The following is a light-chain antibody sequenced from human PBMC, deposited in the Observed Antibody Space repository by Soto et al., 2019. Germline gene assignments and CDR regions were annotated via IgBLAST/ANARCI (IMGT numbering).Light chain of an antibody. CDR1: QGIRND. J-gene: IGKJ1*01. Sequence: AIQMTQSPCSLSASVGDRVTITCRTSQGIRNDLGWYQQKPGKAPKFLMYAISSSQSGVPSRFSGSGSGTDFTLTISSLQPEDFATYYCLQGTFGQGTKVEI. CDR3: LQGT. V-gene: IGKV1-6*01. CDR2: AIS.